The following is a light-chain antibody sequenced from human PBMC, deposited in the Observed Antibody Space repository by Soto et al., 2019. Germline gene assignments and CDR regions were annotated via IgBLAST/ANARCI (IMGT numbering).Light chain of an antibody. CDR1: QSVSSS. V-gene: IGKV3-11*01. Sequence: EXVLTQSPATLSLSPGERATLSCRASQSVSSSLGRYQQKPGQPPRLLIYDASKRVTGIPARFSGSGSGTDFTLAISSLEPEDFAVYFCQQRTDGWTFGQGTKV. CDR3: QQRTDGWT. CDR2: DAS. J-gene: IGKJ1*01.